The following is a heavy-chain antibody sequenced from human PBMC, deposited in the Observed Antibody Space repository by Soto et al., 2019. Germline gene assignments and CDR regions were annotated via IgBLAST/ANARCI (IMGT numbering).Heavy chain of an antibody. Sequence: QAQLLQSGAEMKKPGASVKVSCKASGSTFINYFIHWVRQAPGQGLEWIGIVHPSRGTADYAQKFKGRVTLTTDMSTRTVSTDLSNLRSEATAVYYCARPLIGNTVDLWDQGTTVIVSA. CDR2: VHPSRGTA. D-gene: IGHD1-7*01. J-gene: IGHJ3*01. CDR3: ARPLIGNTVDL. V-gene: IGHV1-46*01. CDR1: GSTFINYF.